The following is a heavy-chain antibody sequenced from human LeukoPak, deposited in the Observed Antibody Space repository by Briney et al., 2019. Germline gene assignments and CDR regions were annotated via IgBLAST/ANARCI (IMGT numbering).Heavy chain of an antibody. J-gene: IGHJ4*02. CDR1: GGTFSSYA. CDR3: ATLNADDY. V-gene: IGHV1-69*13. Sequence: SVKVSCKASGGTFSSYAISWVRQAPGQGLEWMGGIIPIFGSANYAQKFQDRVTITADESTSTVYMELSSLRSEDTAVYYCATLNADDYWGQGTLVTVSS. CDR2: IIPIFGSA.